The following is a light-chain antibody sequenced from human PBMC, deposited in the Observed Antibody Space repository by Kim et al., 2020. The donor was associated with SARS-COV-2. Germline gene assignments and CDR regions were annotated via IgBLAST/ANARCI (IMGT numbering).Light chain of an antibody. CDR3: SSYAGSNNWV. CDR2: EVS. V-gene: IGLV2-8*01. CDR1: SSDIGGYNY. J-gene: IGLJ3*02. Sequence: QSALTQPPSAAGSPGQSVTISCTGTSSDIGGYNYVSWFQQHPGKAPKLMISEVSKRPSGVPDRFSGSKSGNTASLTVSGLQADDEADYYCSSYAGSNNWVLGGGTQLTVL.